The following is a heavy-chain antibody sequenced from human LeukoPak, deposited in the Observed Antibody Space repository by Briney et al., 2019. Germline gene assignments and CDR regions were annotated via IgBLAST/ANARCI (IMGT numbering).Heavy chain of an antibody. CDR3: ARDIAVALFDY. CDR1: GFTFSSYG. D-gene: IGHD6-19*01. Sequence: GGSLRLSCAASGFTFSSYGMHWVRQAPGKGLEWVAVIWYDGSNKYYADSVKGRFTISRDNSKNTLYLQMNSLRAEDTAVYYCARDIAVALFDYWGQGTLVTVSS. CDR2: IWYDGSNK. V-gene: IGHV3-30*19. J-gene: IGHJ4*02.